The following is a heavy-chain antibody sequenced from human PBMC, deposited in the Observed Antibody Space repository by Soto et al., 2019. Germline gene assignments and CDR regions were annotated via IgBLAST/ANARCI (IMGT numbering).Heavy chain of an antibody. CDR3: AREPYGDSQYFDY. J-gene: IGHJ4*02. D-gene: IGHD2-21*02. V-gene: IGHV3-30*04. CDR2: ISHDGRVT. CDR1: GFTFNSLS. Sequence: QVPLVESGGGMVQPGTSLRLSCAASGFTFNSLSLHWVRQRPDKGLEWVAVISHDGRVTFYADFVKGRFTVSRDNSKHTIYLQVNSLRAEDTAVYYCAREPYGDSQYFDYWGQGTLVTVSS.